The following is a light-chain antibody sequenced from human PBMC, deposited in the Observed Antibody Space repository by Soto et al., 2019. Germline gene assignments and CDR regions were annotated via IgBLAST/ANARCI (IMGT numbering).Light chain of an antibody. Sequence: QAVVTQPPSVSAAPGQKVTISCSGSTSNIGSTFVSWYQQLPGTAPKILVYNSNRRPSGVSDRFSGSKSGTSATLAITGLQTGDEADYYCGTWDTSVSGWVFGGGTKVTVL. J-gene: IGLJ3*02. CDR1: TSNIGSTF. CDR2: NSN. CDR3: GTWDTSVSGWV. V-gene: IGLV1-51*01.